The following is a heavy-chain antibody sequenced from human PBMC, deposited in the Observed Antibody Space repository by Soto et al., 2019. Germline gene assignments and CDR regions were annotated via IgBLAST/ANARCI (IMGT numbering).Heavy chain of an antibody. CDR1: GYTFTSYD. CDR3: HTAMVRGYYYYGMDV. CDR2: MNPNSGNT. V-gene: IGHV1-8*01. D-gene: IGHD5-18*01. J-gene: IGHJ6*02. Sequence: ASVKVSCKASGYTFTSYDINCVRQATGQGLEWMGWMNPNSGNTGYAQKFQGRVTMTRNTSISTAYMELSSLRSEDTAVYYCHTAMVRGYYYYGMDVWGQGTTVTVSS.